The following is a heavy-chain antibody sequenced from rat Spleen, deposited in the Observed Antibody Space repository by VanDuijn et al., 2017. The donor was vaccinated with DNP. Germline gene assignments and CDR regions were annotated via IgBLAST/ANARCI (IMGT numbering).Heavy chain of an antibody. D-gene: IGHD1-2*01. Sequence: EVQLVESGGDLVQPGRSLKLSCVASGFTFNNYWMTWIRQVPGKGLEWVASISSNGDDTYYPASVKGRFTISRDNAKNTLYLQMESLRSDDTATYYCATHPYYSSSYWGQGVMVTVSS. CDR2: ISSNGDDT. CDR1: GFTFNNYW. V-gene: IGHV5-31*01. J-gene: IGHJ2*01. CDR3: ATHPYYSSSY.